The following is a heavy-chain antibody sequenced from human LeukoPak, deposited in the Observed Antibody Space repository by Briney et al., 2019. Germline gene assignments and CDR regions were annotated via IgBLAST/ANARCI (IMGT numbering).Heavy chain of an antibody. J-gene: IGHJ6*03. CDR2: KYYRGST. CDR3: ARIAGGLYFYYYYMDV. CDR1: VGSISSSYY. V-gene: IGHV4-39*07. Sequence: SETLSLARTVSVGSISSSYYWGWIRQPPGKGLEWNGTKYYRGSTYYNPSLKSRVTISVDTSKNQFSLNLTSVTAADTAVYYCARIAGGLYFYYYYMDVWGKGTTVTVSS. D-gene: IGHD3-16*01.